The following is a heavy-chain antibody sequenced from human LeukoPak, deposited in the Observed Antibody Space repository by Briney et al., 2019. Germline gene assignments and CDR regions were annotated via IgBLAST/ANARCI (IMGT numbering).Heavy chain of an antibody. CDR3: ARAVTPIVVVPAALAPPFDP. CDR2: ISSSSSYI. CDR1: GFTFSSYS. Sequence: GGSLRLSCAASGFTFSSYSMNWVRQAPGKGLEWVSSISSSSSYIYYADSVKGRFTISRDNAKNPLYLQMNSLRAEDTAVYYCARAVTPIVVVPAALAPPFDPWGQGTLVTVSS. V-gene: IGHV3-21*01. J-gene: IGHJ5*02. D-gene: IGHD2-2*01.